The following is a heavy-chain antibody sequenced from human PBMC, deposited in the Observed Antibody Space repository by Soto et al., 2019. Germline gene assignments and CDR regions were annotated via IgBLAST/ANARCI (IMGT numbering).Heavy chain of an antibody. CDR2: ISRSSRNI. CDR1: GFTFSNYT. V-gene: IGHV3-21*01. D-gene: IGHD6-19*01. CDR3: ARDLKVAGTNSFYYYGMDV. Sequence: EVQLVESGGGLVKPGGSLTLSCAASGFTFSNYTMNWVRQAPGKGLEWVSSISRSSRNIYYADSVKGRFTISRDNAKNALYLHMNSLRAGDTAVYYCARDLKVAGTNSFYYYGMDVWDQGTTVTVSS. J-gene: IGHJ6*02.